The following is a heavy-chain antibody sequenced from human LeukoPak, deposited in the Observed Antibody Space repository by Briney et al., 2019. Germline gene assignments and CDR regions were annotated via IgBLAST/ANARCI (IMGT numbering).Heavy chain of an antibody. CDR3: ARDLFTRKTLGNWDSRAFHI. J-gene: IGHJ3*02. CDR2: MNPNSGGT. Sequence: GASVKVSCKASGYTFTTYGISWVRQAPGQGLEGMGWMNPNSGGTNYAQKFQGRVTVTRDTSTATAYMELRWLTSDDTAVYYCARDLFTRKTLGNWDSRAFHIWGQGTMVTVSS. D-gene: IGHD1-14*01. CDR1: GYTFTTYG. V-gene: IGHV1-2*02.